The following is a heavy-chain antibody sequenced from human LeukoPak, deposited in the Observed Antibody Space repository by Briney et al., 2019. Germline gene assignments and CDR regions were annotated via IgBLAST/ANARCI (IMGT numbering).Heavy chain of an antibody. CDR2: INHSGST. CDR3: ARGLRTGTTGECAFDI. CDR1: GGSFSGYY. V-gene: IGHV4-34*01. Sequence: SETLSLTCAVYGGSFSGYYWSWLRQPPGKGLEWIGEINHSGSTNYNPSLKSRVTISVDTSKNQFSLKLSSVTAADTAVYYCARGLRTGTTGECAFDIWGQGTMVTVSS. J-gene: IGHJ3*02. D-gene: IGHD1-1*01.